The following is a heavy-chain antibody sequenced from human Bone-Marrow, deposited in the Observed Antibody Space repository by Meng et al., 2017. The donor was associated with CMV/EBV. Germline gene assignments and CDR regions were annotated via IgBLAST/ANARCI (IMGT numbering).Heavy chain of an antibody. J-gene: IGHJ6*02. CDR3: ARGGDIVVVPAAIVYYYYVMDV. Sequence: ASVKVSCKASGYTFTSYDINWVRQATGQGLEWMGWMNPNSGNTGYAQKFQGRVTITRNTSISTAYMELSSLRSEDTAVYYCARGGDIVVVPAAIVYYYYVMDVWGQGTTVTVSS. CDR1: GYTFTSYD. D-gene: IGHD2-2*01. V-gene: IGHV1-8*03. CDR2: MNPNSGNT.